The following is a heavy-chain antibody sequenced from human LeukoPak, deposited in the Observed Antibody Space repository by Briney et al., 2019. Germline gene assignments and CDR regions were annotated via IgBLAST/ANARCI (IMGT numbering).Heavy chain of an antibody. V-gene: IGHV4-59*01. CDR3: TRGAGWLIDY. CDR2: FYNSGRS. Sequence: SETLSLTCTVSGDSISDYYRGWIRQPPGKGLEWIGYFYNSGRSTYNPSLKSRVTISADASKNHFSLKLNSVTTADTAVYYCTRGAGWLIDYWGQGILDTVSS. CDR1: GDSISDYY. J-gene: IGHJ4*02. D-gene: IGHD3-16*01.